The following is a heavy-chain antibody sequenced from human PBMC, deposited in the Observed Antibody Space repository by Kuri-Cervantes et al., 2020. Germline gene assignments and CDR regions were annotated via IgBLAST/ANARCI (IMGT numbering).Heavy chain of an antibody. CDR1: GFTFSSYG. D-gene: IGHD2-2*01. Sequence: LSLTCAASGFTFSSYGMHWVRQAPGKGLEWVAFIRYDGSNKYYADSVKGRFTISRDNSKNTLYLQMNSLRAEDTAVYYCARCLQLLFYYYMDVWGKGTTVTVSS. V-gene: IGHV3-30*02. CDR3: ARCLQLLFYYYMDV. CDR2: IRYDGSNK. J-gene: IGHJ6*03.